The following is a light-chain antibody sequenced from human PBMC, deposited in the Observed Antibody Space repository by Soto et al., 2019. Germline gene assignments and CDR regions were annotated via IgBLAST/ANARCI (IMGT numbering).Light chain of an antibody. CDR1: QSINNRY. Sequence: EIVLTQSPGTLSLSPGERATLSCRASQSINNRYLAWYQQKPGQAPRLLIYGASSRATGIPDRFIGSGSGTDCTLTISRLELEDFAVYYCQQFGSSPGFTFGPGTKVDIK. CDR2: GAS. V-gene: IGKV3-20*01. J-gene: IGKJ3*01. CDR3: QQFGSSPGFT.